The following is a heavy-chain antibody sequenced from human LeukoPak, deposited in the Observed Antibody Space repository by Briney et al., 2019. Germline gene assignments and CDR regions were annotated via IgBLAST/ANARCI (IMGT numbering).Heavy chain of an antibody. D-gene: IGHD6-13*01. CDR3: ARHAGAAADY. CDR1: GGSISSGSYY. Sequence: PSETLSLTCTVSGGSISSGSYYWSGIRQPAGKGLEWIGRIYTSGSTNYNPSLKSRVTISVDTSKNQFSLKLSSVTAADTAVYYCARHAGAAADYWGQGTLVTVSS. CDR2: IYTSGST. V-gene: IGHV4-61*02. J-gene: IGHJ4*02.